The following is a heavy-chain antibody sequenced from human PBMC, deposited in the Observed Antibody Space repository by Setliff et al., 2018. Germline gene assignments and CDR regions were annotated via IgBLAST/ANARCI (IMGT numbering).Heavy chain of an antibody. D-gene: IGHD5-18*01. CDR1: GYTFTSHY. V-gene: IGHV1-46*01. J-gene: IGHJ6*02. CDR2: INPSGGST. Sequence: ASVKVSCKASGYTFTSHYMHWVRQAPGLGLEWMGTINPSGGSTSYAQKFQGRVTMTRDTSTSTVYMELSSLRSEDTAVYYCARVYGYSYGYEVYYYYGMDVWGQGTTVTVSS. CDR3: ARVYGYSYGYEVYYYYGMDV.